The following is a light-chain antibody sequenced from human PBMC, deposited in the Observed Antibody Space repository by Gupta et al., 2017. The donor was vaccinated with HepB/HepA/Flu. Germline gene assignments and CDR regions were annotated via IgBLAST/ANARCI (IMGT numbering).Light chain of an antibody. Sequence: EIVMTQSPATLSVSPGERATLSCRASQSVSSGFLAWYQQKPGQAPRLLIYDTSSRATGIPDRFSGSGSGTEFTLTISSLQSEDFAVYYCQQDNNWPLTFGGGTKVEIK. V-gene: IGKV3D-15*01. J-gene: IGKJ4*01. CDR3: QQDNNWPLT. CDR2: DTS. CDR1: QSVSSG.